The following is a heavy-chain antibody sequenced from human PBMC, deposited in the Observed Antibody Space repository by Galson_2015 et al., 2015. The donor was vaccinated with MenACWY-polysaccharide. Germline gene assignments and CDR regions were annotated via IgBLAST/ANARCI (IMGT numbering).Heavy chain of an antibody. Sequence: CAISGDSVSSNSATWNWIRQSPSRGLEWLGRTYYRSKWSNNYAVSVKSRITINAETSKNQFSLQLNSVTPEDTAVYYCARGDQDFDSWGQGTLVTVSS. V-gene: IGHV6-1*01. J-gene: IGHJ4*02. CDR1: GDSVSSNSAT. CDR3: ARGDQDFDS. CDR2: TYYRSKWSN. D-gene: IGHD2-2*01.